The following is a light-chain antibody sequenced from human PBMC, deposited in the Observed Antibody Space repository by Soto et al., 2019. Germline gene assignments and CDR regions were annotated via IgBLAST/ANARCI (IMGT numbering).Light chain of an antibody. CDR2: KAS. CDR1: QSISSW. J-gene: IGKJ1*01. CDR3: QQYNDNWT. Sequence: DIHITQSPSTLSAPVGDRVTITCRASQSISSWLAWYQQKPGKAPKLLIYKASTLQSGVPSRFSGSGSGTEFTLAISSLQPDDFATYYCQQYNDNWTFGQGTKVDIK. V-gene: IGKV1-5*03.